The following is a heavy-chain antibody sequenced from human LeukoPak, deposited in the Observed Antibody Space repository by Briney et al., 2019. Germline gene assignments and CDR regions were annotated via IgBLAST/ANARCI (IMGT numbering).Heavy chain of an antibody. CDR2: INHSGST. V-gene: IGHV4-34*01. Sequence: SETLSLTCAVYGGSFSGYYWSWIRQPPGKGLEWIGEINHSGSTNYNPSLKSRVTISVDTSKNQFSLKLSSVTAADTAVYYCAREMATTNYYYYYMDVWGKGTTVTVSS. D-gene: IGHD5-24*01. CDR1: GGSFSGYY. J-gene: IGHJ6*03. CDR3: AREMATTNYYYYYMDV.